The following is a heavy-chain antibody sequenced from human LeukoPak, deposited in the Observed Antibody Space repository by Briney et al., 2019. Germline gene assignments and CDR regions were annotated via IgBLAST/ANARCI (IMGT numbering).Heavy chain of an antibody. CDR1: GFTFSSYS. J-gene: IGHJ6*03. D-gene: IGHD6-19*01. Sequence: GGSLRLSCAASGFTFSSYSMNWVRQAPGKGLEWVSGVSGSGGTTYYADSVKGRFTISRDNSKNTLYLQMNSLRAEDTAVYYCARSGYSSGYYYYYMDVWGKGTTVTVSS. V-gene: IGHV3-23*01. CDR3: ARSGYSSGYYYYYMDV. CDR2: VSGSGGTT.